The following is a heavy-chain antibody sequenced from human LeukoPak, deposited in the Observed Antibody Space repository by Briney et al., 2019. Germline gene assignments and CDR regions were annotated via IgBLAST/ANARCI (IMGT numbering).Heavy chain of an antibody. CDR2: INPNSGGT. J-gene: IGHJ4*02. V-gene: IGHV1-2*02. CDR3: ARDEYAGATRGLEEPEYYFDY. Sequence: GASVKVSCKASGYTFTGYYMHWVRQAPGQGLEWMGWINPNSGGTNYAQKLQGRVTMTTDTSTSTAYMELRSLRSDDTAVYYCARDEYAGATRGLEEPEYYFDYWGQGTLVTVSS. D-gene: IGHD1-26*01. CDR1: GYTFTGYY.